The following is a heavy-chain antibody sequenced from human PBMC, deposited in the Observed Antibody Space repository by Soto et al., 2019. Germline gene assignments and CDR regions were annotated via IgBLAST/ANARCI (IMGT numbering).Heavy chain of an antibody. Sequence: EEQLVESGGGLVQPGGSLRLSCAASGLTFSSYWMHWVRQAPGKGLVWVSRIKRDGRSTSYADSVEGRFTISRDNAKKTVYLQMNSLRGEDTAVYYCARDNGHGIYYTTTWGQGNLVTVSS. J-gene: IGHJ5*02. CDR2: IKRDGRST. CDR3: ARDNGHGIYYTTT. CDR1: GLTFSSYW. D-gene: IGHD3-10*01. V-gene: IGHV3-74*01.